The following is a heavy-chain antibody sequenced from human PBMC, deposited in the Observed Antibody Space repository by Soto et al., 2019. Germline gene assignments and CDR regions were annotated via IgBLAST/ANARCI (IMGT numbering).Heavy chain of an antibody. CDR3: ARVWGGAFDI. J-gene: IGHJ3*02. Sequence: QVQLQESGPGLVKPSETLSLTCTVSGGSISSYYWSWIRQPPGKGLEWIGYIYYSGSTNYNPSLKSRVTISVHTSKNQFSLTLSSVTAADTAVYYCARVWGGAFDIWGQGTMVTVSS. D-gene: IGHD3-10*01. CDR2: IYYSGST. CDR1: GGSISSYY. V-gene: IGHV4-59*01.